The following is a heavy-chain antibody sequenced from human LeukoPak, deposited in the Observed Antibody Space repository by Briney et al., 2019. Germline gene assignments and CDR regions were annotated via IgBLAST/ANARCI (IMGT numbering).Heavy chain of an antibody. CDR1: GGSFSGYY. CDR3: ARRSYSGWFDP. CDR2: INHSGGT. V-gene: IGHV4-34*01. D-gene: IGHD1-26*01. Sequence: PSETLSLTCAVYGGSFSGYYWSWIRQPPGKGLEWIGEINHSGGTNYNPSLKSRVTISVDTSKDQFSLKLSSVTAADTAVYYCARRSYSGWFDPWGQGTLVTVSS. J-gene: IGHJ5*02.